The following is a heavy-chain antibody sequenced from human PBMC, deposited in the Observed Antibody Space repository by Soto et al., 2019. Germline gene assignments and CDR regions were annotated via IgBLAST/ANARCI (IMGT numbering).Heavy chain of an antibody. CDR1: GGSIYTNDYY. CDR2: IDYNGVT. CDR3: ARVKYQDIVTASSPRRSIDY. Sequence: LSLTCTVSGGSIYTNDYYWGWIRQPPGRGLEWIGNIDYNGVTYYNRSLKSRVSISRDTSKNQFSLNLKSVTAADTATYYCARVKYQDIVTASSPRRSIDYWGQGALVTVSS. J-gene: IGHJ4*02. V-gene: IGHV4-39*07. D-gene: IGHD2-15*01.